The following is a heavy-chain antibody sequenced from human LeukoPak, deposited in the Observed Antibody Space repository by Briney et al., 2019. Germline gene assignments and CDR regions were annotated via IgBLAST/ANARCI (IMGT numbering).Heavy chain of an antibody. CDR1: GFTFINYN. CDR2: ITLSSTTI. D-gene: IGHD6-13*01. J-gene: IGHJ4*02. Sequence: GGSLSLSCAASGFTFINYNMNWVRQAPGKGLEWVSYITLSSTTIYYADSVKGRFTISRDNAKNSLYLQMNSLRAEDTAVYYCAREPTYTSSWYTSCDYWGQGTLVTVSS. V-gene: IGHV3-48*01. CDR3: AREPTYTSSWYTSCDY.